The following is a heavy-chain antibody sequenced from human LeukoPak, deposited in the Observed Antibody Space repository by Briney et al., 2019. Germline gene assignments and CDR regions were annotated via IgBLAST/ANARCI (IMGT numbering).Heavy chain of an antibody. V-gene: IGHV3-7*03. CDR2: IKQDGGKK. CDR1: GFPFSSYW. J-gene: IGHJ4*02. Sequence: RPGGSLRLSCVASGFPFSSYWMTWVRQAPGKGLEWVANIKQDGGKKSYVDSVKGRFTISRDNAKNSLYLQMNSLRAEDTAVYYCALYSNYAHFDYWGQGTLVTVSS. CDR3: ALYSNYAHFDY. D-gene: IGHD4-11*01.